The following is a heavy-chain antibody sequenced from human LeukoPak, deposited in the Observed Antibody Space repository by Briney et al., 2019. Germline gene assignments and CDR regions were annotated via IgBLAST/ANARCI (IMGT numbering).Heavy chain of an antibody. V-gene: IGHV3-49*03. D-gene: IGHD3-10*01. CDR3: TRDRSRWLFTMVRGVIIGGYYFDY. CDR1: GFTFGDYA. CDR2: IRSKAYGGTT. Sequence: GGSLRLSCTASGFTFGDYAMSWFRQAPGKGLEWVGFIRSKAYGGTTEYAASVKGRFTISRDDSKSIAYLQMNSLKTEDTAVYYCTRDRSRWLFTMVRGVIIGGYYFDYWGQGTLVTVSS. J-gene: IGHJ4*02.